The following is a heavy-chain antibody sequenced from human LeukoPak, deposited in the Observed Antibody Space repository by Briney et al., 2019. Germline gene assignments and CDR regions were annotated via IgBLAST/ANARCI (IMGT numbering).Heavy chain of an antibody. CDR2: INEGGSER. J-gene: IGHJ4*02. CDR3: VTDRDSDWRKRFDY. Sequence: PGGSLRLSCAASGFSFTTHWVNWFRQAPGKGLEWVGNINEGGSERNYVDSVRGQFTISRDNTPNSLYLQMNGPGAEDTAVYYCVTDRDSDWRKRFDYWGPGALVIVSS. V-gene: IGHV3-7*01. D-gene: IGHD2-21*02. CDR1: GFSFTTHW.